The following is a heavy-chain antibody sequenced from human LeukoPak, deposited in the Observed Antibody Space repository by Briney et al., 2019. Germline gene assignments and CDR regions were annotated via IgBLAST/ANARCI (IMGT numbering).Heavy chain of an antibody. V-gene: IGHV4-4*07. Sequence: SETLSLTCTVSGGSISSYYWSWIRQPAGKGLEWIGRIYASGSTYYNPSLKSRVTISVDTSKNQFSLKLSSVTAADTAVYYCARSTGPSVVAAKAFFDYWGQGTLVTVSS. CDR2: IYASGST. D-gene: IGHD2-15*01. CDR3: ARSTGPSVVAAKAFFDY. CDR1: GGSISSYY. J-gene: IGHJ4*02.